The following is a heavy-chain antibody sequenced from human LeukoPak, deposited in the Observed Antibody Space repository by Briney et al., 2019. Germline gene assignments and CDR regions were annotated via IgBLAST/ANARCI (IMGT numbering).Heavy chain of an antibody. J-gene: IGHJ4*02. Sequence: SGTLSLTCTVSGGSISSGSYYWSWIPQPAGQGLEWVRRIYTSGSTNYNPSLKSRVTISVDTSKNQFSLKLSSVTAADTAVYYCARRDYGSGSYTPFDYWGQGTLVTVSS. CDR1: GGSISSGSYY. D-gene: IGHD3-10*01. V-gene: IGHV4-61*02. CDR3: ARRDYGSGSYTPFDY. CDR2: IYTSGST.